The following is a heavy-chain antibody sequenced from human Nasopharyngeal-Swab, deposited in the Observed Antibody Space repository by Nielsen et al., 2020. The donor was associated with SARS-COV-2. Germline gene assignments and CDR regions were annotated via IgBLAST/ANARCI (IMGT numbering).Heavy chain of an antibody. CDR3: ARFSRDGYNRYFDY. V-gene: IGHV2-26*01. J-gene: IGHJ4*02. Sequence: PGKALEWLAHIFSNDEKSYSTSLKTRLTISKDTSKSQVVLTMTYMDPVDTATYYCARFSRDGYNRYFDYWGQGALVTVSS. D-gene: IGHD5-24*01. CDR2: IFSNDEK.